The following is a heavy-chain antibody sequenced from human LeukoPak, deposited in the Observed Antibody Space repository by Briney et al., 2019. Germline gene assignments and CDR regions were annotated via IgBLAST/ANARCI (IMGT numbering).Heavy chain of an antibody. CDR1: GFTXSIXA. CDR3: PCYFDY. CDR2: ISSGGGST. Sequence: SLRLSCAASGFTXSIXAMNWXRXAPGKGLEWVSAISSGGGSTYYADSVKGRFTISRDNSKDTLSLQMNSLRAEDTAVYSPPCYFDYWGQGTLVTVSS. J-gene: IGHJ4*02. V-gene: IGHV3-23*01.